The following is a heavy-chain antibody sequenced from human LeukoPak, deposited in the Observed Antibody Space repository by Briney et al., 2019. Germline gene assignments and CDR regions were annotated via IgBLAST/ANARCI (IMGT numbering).Heavy chain of an antibody. V-gene: IGHV3-30*18. CDR3: AKDRYSYAFEYSDS. D-gene: IGHD5-18*01. CDR2: ISNDGSKK. J-gene: IGHJ4*02. CDR1: GFTFSNYG. Sequence: GGSLRLSCAASGFTFSNYGMHWVRQAPGKGLDWVAVISNDGSKKYYADSVKGRFTISRDNSKNTLSLQVSSLRTEDTAVYYCAKDRYSYAFEYSDSWGQGTLVTVSS.